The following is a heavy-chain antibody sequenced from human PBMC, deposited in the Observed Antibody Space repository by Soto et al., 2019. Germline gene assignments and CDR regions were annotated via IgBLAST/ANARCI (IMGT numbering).Heavy chain of an antibody. J-gene: IGHJ5*02. D-gene: IGHD3-22*01. CDR2: INSAGSDK. CDR3: ARLLYYYDTSGYLFDP. CDR1: GFTLNTYL. Sequence: PGGSLRLSCEASGFTLNTYLMHWVRQAPGKGLVWVSRINSAGSDKSYADSVKGRFTVSRDNARDTLYLQMNNLRAEDTAVYYCARLLYYYDTSGYLFDPWGQGTLVTVSS. V-gene: IGHV3-74*01.